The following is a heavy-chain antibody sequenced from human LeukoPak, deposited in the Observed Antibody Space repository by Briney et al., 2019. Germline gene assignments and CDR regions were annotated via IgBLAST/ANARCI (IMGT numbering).Heavy chain of an antibody. D-gene: IGHD3-10*01. J-gene: IGHJ5*02. V-gene: IGHV4-34*01. CDR1: GGSFSGYY. CDR3: ASLDYYGSGSYYKDWFDP. CDR2: INHSGST. Sequence: SETLSLTCAVYGGSFSGYYWSWIRQPPGKGLEWIREINHSGSTNYNPSPKSRVTISVDTSKNQFSLKLSSVTAADTAVYYCASLDYYGSGSYYKDWFDPWGQGTLVTVSS.